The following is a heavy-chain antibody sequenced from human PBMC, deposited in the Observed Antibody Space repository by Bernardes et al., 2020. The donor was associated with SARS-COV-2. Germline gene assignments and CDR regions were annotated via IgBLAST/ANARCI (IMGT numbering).Heavy chain of an antibody. D-gene: IGHD6-19*01. V-gene: IGHV4-59*01. Sequence: SETLSLTRTVSGGSISSYYWSWIRQPPGKGLEWIGYIYYSGSTNYNPSLKSRVTISVDTSKNQFSLKLSSVTAADTAVYYCARGKSSSGWYWFDPWGQGTLVTVSS. CDR3: ARGKSSSGWYWFDP. CDR1: GGSISSYY. J-gene: IGHJ5*02. CDR2: IYYSGST.